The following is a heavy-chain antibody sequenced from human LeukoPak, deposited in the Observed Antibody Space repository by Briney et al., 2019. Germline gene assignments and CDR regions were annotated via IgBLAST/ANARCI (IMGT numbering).Heavy chain of an antibody. Sequence: ASVKVSCTASEYTFSGYYIHWVRQAPGQGLEWMGWIDPNSGGTKYTEEFQGRVAMTRDTSITTAYMELSRLKDDDTAVYYCARDLDRRELLANYHYYMDVWGKGTSVTVSS. D-gene: IGHD1-26*01. CDR1: EYTFSGYY. J-gene: IGHJ6*03. CDR3: ARDLDRRELLANYHYYMDV. V-gene: IGHV1-2*02. CDR2: IDPNSGGT.